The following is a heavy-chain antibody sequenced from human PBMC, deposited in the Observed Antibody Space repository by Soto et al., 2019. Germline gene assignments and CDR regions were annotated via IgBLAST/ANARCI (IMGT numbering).Heavy chain of an antibody. CDR1: GYTFTTYG. D-gene: IGHD3-10*01. J-gene: IGHJ4*02. V-gene: IGHV1-18*01. CDR3: TRGWFGELGYYFDH. CDR2: ISPYNGNT. Sequence: QVQLVQSGAEVKKPGASVKVSCKTSGYTFTTYGISWVRQAPGQGLEWMGWISPYNGNTKYAQKLQGRVTMTADTSTSTAYMDMRSLTSDDTAVYYCTRGWFGELGYYFDHWGQGTLVTVSS.